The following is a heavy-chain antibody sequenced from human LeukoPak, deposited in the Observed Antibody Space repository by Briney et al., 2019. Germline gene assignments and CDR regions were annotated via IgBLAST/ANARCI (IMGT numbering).Heavy chain of an antibody. CDR3: ARDHRILGGS. D-gene: IGHD3-16*01. CDR1: GGSISSGGYY. CDR2: IYYSGST. Sequence: SETLSLTCTVSGGSISSGGYYWSWIRQHPGKGLEWIGYIYYSGSTYYNPSLKSRVTISVDTSKNQFSLKLSSVTAADTAVYYCARDHRILGGSWGQGTLVTVSS. J-gene: IGHJ4*02. V-gene: IGHV4-31*03.